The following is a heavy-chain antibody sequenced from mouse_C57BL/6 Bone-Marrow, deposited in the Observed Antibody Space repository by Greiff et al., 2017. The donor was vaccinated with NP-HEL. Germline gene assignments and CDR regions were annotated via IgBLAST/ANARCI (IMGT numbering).Heavy chain of an antibody. CDR3: VRLAIANWNAMDY. CDR1: GFSFNTYA. CDR2: IRSKSNNYAT. J-gene: IGHJ4*01. Sequence: EVQLVESGGGLVQPKGSLKLSCAASGFSFNTYAMNWVRQAPGKGLEWVARIRSKSNNYATYYADSVKDRFTISRDDSESMLYLQMNNLKTEDTAMYYCVRLAIANWNAMDYWGQGTSVTVSS. D-gene: IGHD4-1*01. V-gene: IGHV10-1*01.